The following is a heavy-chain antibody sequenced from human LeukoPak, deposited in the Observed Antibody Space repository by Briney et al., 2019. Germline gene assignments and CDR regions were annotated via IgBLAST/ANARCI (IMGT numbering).Heavy chain of an antibody. CDR2: IYSGGST. CDR3: ARVPLTGGDYWYFDL. D-gene: IGHD3-16*01. J-gene: IGHJ2*01. V-gene: IGHV3-53*01. CDR1: GFTVSSNY. Sequence: TGGSLRLSCAASGFTVSSNYMSWVRQAPGKGLEWVSVIYSGGSTYYADSVKGRFTISRDNSKNTLYLQMNSLRAEDTAVYYCARVPLTGGDYWYFDLWGRGTLVTVSS.